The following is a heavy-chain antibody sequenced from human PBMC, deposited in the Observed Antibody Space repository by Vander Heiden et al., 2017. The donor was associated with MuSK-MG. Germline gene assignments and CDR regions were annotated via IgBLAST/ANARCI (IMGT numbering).Heavy chain of an antibody. V-gene: IGHV3-33*01. CDR2: IWYDGSKK. J-gene: IGHJ6*03. D-gene: IGHD6-13*01. Sequence: QVQLVESGGGVVQHGRSVRLSCAASGFTFSCYGMHWVRQAPGKGLEWVAVIWYDGSKKYEADSVKGRFTISRDNAKNTLYMQMKRMRAEDTAVYYVARCKGQLYMDVWGKGTTVTVFS. CDR1: GFTFSCYG. CDR3: ARCKGQLYMDV.